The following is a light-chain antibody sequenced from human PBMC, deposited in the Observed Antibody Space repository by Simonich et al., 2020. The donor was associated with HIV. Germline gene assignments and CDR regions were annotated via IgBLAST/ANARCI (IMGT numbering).Light chain of an antibody. J-gene: IGLJ7*01. CDR1: NSDVGGYNY. V-gene: IGLV2-14*03. CDR3: SSYTSSSTLAV. CDR2: DVS. Sequence: QSALTQPRSVSGSPGQSVTISCTGTNSDVGGYNYVSWYQQHPGKAPKLMIYDVSNRPSGVSNRFSGSKSGNTASLTISGLQAEDEADYYCSSYTSSSTLAVFGGGTQLTVL.